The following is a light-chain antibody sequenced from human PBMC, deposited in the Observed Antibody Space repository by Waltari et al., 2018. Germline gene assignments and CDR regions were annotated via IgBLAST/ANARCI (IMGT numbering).Light chain of an antibody. V-gene: IGKV1-5*03. CDR3: HQYNNYPLT. CDR2: KAS. Sequence: DIQMPQSPSTLSASVGDRVTITCRASQSISVWLAWYQQKPGRAPTLLLDKASKLESGVPSRFSGSGSDREFTLTISSLQPDDSATYYCHQYNNYPLTFGGGTKVEV. CDR1: QSISVW. J-gene: IGKJ4*01.